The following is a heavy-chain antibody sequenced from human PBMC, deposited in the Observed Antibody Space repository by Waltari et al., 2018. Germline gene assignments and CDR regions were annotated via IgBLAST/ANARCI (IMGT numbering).Heavy chain of an antibody. J-gene: IGHJ5*02. CDR2: VYYDGST. CDR3: ARSYLKFEP. Sequence: QLQLQESGPGVVSVSETLSLTCSVSGDSIRSYYWRGLRKPPGKPLEWIGHVYYDGSTSYNPSLKRRVTMSVDMSTNQFSLRLTSVTAADTATYYCARSYLKFEPWGPGTLVTVSS. V-gene: IGHV4-59*08. CDR1: GDSIRSYY. D-gene: IGHD3-10*01.